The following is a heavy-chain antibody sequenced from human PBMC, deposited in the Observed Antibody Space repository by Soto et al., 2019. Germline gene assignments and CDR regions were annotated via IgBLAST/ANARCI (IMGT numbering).Heavy chain of an antibody. CDR1: GFTFSSYA. V-gene: IGHV3-23*01. CDR2: ISGSGGST. D-gene: IGHD6-13*01. J-gene: IGHJ4*02. CDR3: VKDEWLAAAGTFPLSPILW. Sequence: EVQLLESGGGLVQPGGSLRLSCAASGFTFSSYAMSWVRQAPGKGLEWVSAISGSGGSTYYADSVKGRFTISRDNSKNTLYLQMNSLRAEDTAVYYCVKDEWLAAAGTFPLSPILWWGQGTLVTVSS.